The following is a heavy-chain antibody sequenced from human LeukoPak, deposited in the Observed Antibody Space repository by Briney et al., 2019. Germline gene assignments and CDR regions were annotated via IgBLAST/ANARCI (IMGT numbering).Heavy chain of an antibody. J-gene: IGHJ4*02. CDR3: ARVGHYYGSGSYYSY. D-gene: IGHD3-10*01. CDR1: GGSISSYY. CDR2: IYYSGST. Sequence: SETLSLTCTVSGGSISSYYWRWIRQPPGKGLEWIGYIYYSGSTNYNPSLKSRVTISVDTSKNQFSLKLSSVTAADTAVYYCARVGHYYGSGSYYSYWGQGTLVTVSS. V-gene: IGHV4-59*01.